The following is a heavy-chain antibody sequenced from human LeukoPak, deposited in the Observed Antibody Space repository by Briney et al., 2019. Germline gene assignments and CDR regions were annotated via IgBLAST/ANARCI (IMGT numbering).Heavy chain of an antibody. D-gene: IGHD4-23*01. CDR3: ARKVGTVVAYYFDY. V-gene: IGHV4-59*08. Sequence: SETLSLTCTLSGGSITSDYWSWIRQSPGKGLEWIGYFSYSGSTHYSPSLTSRVAISVDTSRNQLSLKLRSVTAADTAVYYCARKVGTVVAYYFDYWGQGTLVTVSS. J-gene: IGHJ4*02. CDR2: FSYSGST. CDR1: GGSITSDY.